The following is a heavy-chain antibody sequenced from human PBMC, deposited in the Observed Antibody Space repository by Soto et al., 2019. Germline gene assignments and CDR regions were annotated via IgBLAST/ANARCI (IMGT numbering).Heavy chain of an antibody. V-gene: IGHV3-23*01. Sequence: GGSLRLSCAASGFTSSSYAMSWVRQAPGKGLEWVSAISGSGGSTYYADSVKGRFTISRDNSKNTLYLQMNSLRAEDTAVYYCAKYGKAVVLDDVMYYWGQGTLVTVSS. CDR2: ISGSGGST. CDR3: AKYGKAVVLDDVMYY. J-gene: IGHJ4*02. D-gene: IGHD2-15*01. CDR1: GFTSSSYA.